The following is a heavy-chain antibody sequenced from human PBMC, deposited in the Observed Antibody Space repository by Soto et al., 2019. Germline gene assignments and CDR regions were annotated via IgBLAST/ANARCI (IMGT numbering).Heavy chain of an antibody. CDR1: GGSVSSGSYY. V-gene: IGHV4-61*03. D-gene: IGHD6-6*01. Sequence: QVQLQESGPGLVKPSETLSLTCTVSGGSVSSGSYYWSWIRQPPGKGLEWIGYIYYSGSTNYNPPVKSRVTVSVDTSKNPFSLKLSSVTAADAAVYFCARDSPVRKIWQLSGASWFDPWGQGTLVTVSS. CDR2: IYYSGST. J-gene: IGHJ5*02. CDR3: ARDSPVRKIWQLSGASWFDP.